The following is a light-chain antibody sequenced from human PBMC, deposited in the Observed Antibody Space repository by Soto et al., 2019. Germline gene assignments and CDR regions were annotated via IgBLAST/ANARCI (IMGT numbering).Light chain of an antibody. Sequence: DIQMTQSTSSLSASVGDRVTITCRASQSISTYLNWYQQKPGKAPKLLIYAASSLQSGVPSRFSGSGSGTDFTLTISSLQPEDFATYYCQQSYSTPRTFDQGTKLEIK. J-gene: IGKJ2*01. V-gene: IGKV1-39*01. CDR1: QSISTY. CDR3: QQSYSTPRT. CDR2: AAS.